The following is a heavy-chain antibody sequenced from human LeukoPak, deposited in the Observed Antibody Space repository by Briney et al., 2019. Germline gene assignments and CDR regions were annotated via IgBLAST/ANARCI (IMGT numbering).Heavy chain of an antibody. CDR3: AKGDQQWLVRKVDY. V-gene: IGHV3-23*01. Sequence: GGSLRLSCAASGFAFSSYAVSWVRQAPGKGLEWVSAISGSGGSTYYADSVKGRFTISRDNAKNTLYLQMNSLRAEDTAVYYCAKGDQQWLVRKVDYWGQGTLVTVSS. D-gene: IGHD6-19*01. CDR2: ISGSGGST. CDR1: GFAFSSYA. J-gene: IGHJ4*02.